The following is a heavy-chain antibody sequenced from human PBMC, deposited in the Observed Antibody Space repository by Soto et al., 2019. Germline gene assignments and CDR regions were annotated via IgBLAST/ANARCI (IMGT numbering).Heavy chain of an antibody. Sequence: GTLSLTCTVSDGSISTYFCNWIRQPSGKGLEWIGRIDNSGNTNYNPSLKSRVTMSADTSRNQFSLKLNSVTAADTAVYCCARGGQDFWSGPFTYWGQGALVTVPQ. V-gene: IGHV4-4*07. D-gene: IGHD3-3*01. J-gene: IGHJ4*02. CDR3: ARGGQDFWSGPFTY. CDR2: IDNSGNT. CDR1: DGSISTYF.